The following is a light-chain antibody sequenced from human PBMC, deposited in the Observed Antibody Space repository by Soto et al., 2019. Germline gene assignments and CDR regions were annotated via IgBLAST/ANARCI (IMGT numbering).Light chain of an antibody. J-gene: IGLJ2*01. CDR1: SSDVGGYNY. Sequence: QSALTQPGSVSGSPGQSITISCTGTSSDVGGYNYVSWYQQHPGKAPKLMIYEVSNRPSGVSNRFSGSKSGNTASLTISGLQAEDEADYYCSSYTSSSTLEVVFGGGTKLTVL. CDR2: EVS. V-gene: IGLV2-14*01. CDR3: SSYTSSSTLEVV.